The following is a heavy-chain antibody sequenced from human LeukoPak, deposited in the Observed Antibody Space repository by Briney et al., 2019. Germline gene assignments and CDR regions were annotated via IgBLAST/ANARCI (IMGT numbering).Heavy chain of an antibody. V-gene: IGHV3-74*01. CDR3: ATAGGLPTAMGFDP. CDR1: GFTFSSYW. CDR2: INTDGSVM. Sequence: GGSPRLSCAASGFTFSSYWMHWVRQAPGKGLLWVSCINTDGSVMRYADSVRGRFTISRDNAKNTLYLQMNSLRVEDTAVYYCATAGGLPTAMGFDPWGQGTLVSVST. D-gene: IGHD2-2*01. J-gene: IGHJ5*02.